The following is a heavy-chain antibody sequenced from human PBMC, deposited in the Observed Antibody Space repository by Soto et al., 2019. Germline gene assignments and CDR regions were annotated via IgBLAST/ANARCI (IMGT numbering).Heavy chain of an antibody. CDR2: THGSGIT. CDR3: ASYIEGGGGRGY. J-gene: IGHJ4*02. D-gene: IGHD1-26*01. Sequence: QVQLQESGPGLVKPSETLSLTCTVSGGSITGYHWSWIRQPPGKGLEWIGYTHGSGITNYNPSLQSSVTISVDTSKNHFSLKLSSVTASDTAVYYCASYIEGGGGRGYWGQGHLLTVSS. V-gene: IGHV4-59*01. CDR1: GGSITGYH.